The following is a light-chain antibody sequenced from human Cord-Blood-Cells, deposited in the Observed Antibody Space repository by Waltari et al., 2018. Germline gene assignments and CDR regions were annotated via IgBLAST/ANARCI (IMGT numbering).Light chain of an antibody. CDR2: KDS. J-gene: IGLJ3*02. CDR1: ALPKQY. CDR3: QSADSSGTWV. V-gene: IGLV3-25*02. Sequence: SYELTQPPSVSVSPGQRARITCSGDALPKQYAYWYQQKPGQAPLLVIYKDSERPSGIPERFSGSSSGTTVTLTISGVQAEDEADYYCQSADSSGTWVFGGGTKLTVL.